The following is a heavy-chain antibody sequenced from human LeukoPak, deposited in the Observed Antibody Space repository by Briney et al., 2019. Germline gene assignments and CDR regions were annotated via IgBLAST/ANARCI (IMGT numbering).Heavy chain of an antibody. J-gene: IGHJ4*02. CDR3: ARGHIPAAGNDY. V-gene: IGHV3-21*03. D-gene: IGHD6-13*01. CDR2: ISSSSSYI. Sequence: GGSLRLSCAASGFTFSSYSMNWVRQAPGKGLEWVSSISSSSSYIYYADSVKGRFTISRDNARNSLYLQMDNLRAEDTGVYYCARGHIPAAGNDYWGQGTLVTVSS. CDR1: GFTFSSYS.